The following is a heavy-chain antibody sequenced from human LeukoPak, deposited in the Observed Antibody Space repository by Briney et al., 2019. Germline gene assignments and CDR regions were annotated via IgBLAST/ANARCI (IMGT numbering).Heavy chain of an antibody. CDR3: ARRIRRDGYRY. J-gene: IGHJ4*02. V-gene: IGHV4-34*01. CDR1: GGSFSGYY. CDR2: INHSGST. D-gene: IGHD5-24*01. Sequence: SETLSLTCAVYGGSFSGYYWSWIRQPPGKGLEWIGEINHSGSTNYNPSLKSRVTISVDTSKNQFSLKLSSVTAADTAVYYCARRIRRDGYRYWGQGTLVTVSS.